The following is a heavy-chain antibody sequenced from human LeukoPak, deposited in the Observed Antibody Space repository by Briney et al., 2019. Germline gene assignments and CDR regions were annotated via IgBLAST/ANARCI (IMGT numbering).Heavy chain of an antibody. J-gene: IGHJ4*02. CDR2: INGNGGST. CDR3: AGSPRSGWYWFDY. V-gene: IGHV3-23*01. Sequence: GGSLRLSCAGSGFNFSNYWMTWVRQAPGKGLEWVSSINGNGGSTYYADSVKGRFTISRDNSKNTLYLQMNSLRPEGTAVYYCAGSPRSGWYWFDYWGQGTLVTVSS. CDR1: GFNFSNYW. D-gene: IGHD6-19*01.